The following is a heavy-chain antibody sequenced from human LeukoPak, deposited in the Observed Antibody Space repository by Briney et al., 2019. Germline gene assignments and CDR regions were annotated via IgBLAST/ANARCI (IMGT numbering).Heavy chain of an antibody. CDR1: GFTFNDYG. D-gene: IGHD3-16*01. Sequence: GGSLRLSCEASGFTFNDYGMSWVRQAPGKGLEWVSGINLNGGSTSYADSVKGRFTISRDNAKNSLYLQMNSLRAEDTALYYCARAELGGALDYWGQGTLVTVSS. CDR3: ARAELGGALDY. V-gene: IGHV3-20*04. J-gene: IGHJ4*02. CDR2: INLNGGST.